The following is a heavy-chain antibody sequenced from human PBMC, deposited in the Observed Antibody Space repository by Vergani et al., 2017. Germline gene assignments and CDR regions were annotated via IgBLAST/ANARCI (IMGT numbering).Heavy chain of an antibody. J-gene: IGHJ1*01. CDR2: ISYDGTQK. V-gene: IGHV3-30*03. D-gene: IGHD1-1*01. CDR3: ATKSCGTPGCQIGYFRE. Sequence: QVHLVESGGGVVQPVRALRLSCVVSGFTSSYYVMHCVRQAPGKGLEWVAVISYDGTQKYYADSVKGRFTISRDNSKSTLYLQMNSLRTEDTAVYYCATKSCGTPGCQIGYFREWGQGTLVTVSS. CDR1: GFTSSYYV.